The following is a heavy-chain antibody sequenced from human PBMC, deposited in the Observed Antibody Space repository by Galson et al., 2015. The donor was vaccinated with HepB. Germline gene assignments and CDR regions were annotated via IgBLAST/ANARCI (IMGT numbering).Heavy chain of an antibody. Sequence: SCKASGYTFTSYGISWVRQAPGQGLEWMGWISAYNGNTNYAQKLQGRVTMTTDTSTSTAYMELSSLRSEDTAVYYCARDPRGDGYSPFDPWGQGTLVTVSS. CDR3: ARDPRGDGYSPFDP. D-gene: IGHD5-24*01. CDR2: ISAYNGNT. J-gene: IGHJ5*02. CDR1: GYTFTSYG. V-gene: IGHV1-18*01.